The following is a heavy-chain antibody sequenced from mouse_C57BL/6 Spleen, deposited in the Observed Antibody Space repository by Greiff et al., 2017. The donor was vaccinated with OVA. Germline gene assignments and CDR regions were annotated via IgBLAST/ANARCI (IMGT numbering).Heavy chain of an antibody. J-gene: IGHJ4*01. Sequence: VQLQQSGAELVKPGASVKMSCKASGYTFTTYPIEWMKQNHGKSLEWIGNFHPYNDDTKYNEKFKGKATLTVEKSSSTVYLELSRLTSDDSAVYYVARGGPITTVVATDYAMDYWGQGTSVTVSS. CDR2: FHPYNDDT. V-gene: IGHV1-47*01. D-gene: IGHD1-1*01. CDR1: GYTFTTYP. CDR3: ARGGPITTVVATDYAMDY.